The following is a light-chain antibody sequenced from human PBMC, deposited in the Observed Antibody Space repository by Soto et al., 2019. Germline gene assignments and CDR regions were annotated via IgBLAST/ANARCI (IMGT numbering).Light chain of an antibody. V-gene: IGKV1-17*01. CDR3: LQHNTYPFT. J-gene: IGKJ4*01. CDR2: AAS. CDR1: QDIRND. Sequence: DIPMTQSPSSLSASVGDRVTITCRASQDIRNDVGWYQQKAGKAPNRLIFAASSLHSGVPSRFSGSRSGTEFTLTITSLQPEDFATYYCLQHNTYPFTFGGGTKVEFK.